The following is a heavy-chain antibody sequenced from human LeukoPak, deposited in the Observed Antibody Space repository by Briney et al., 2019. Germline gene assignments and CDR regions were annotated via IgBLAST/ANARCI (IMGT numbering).Heavy chain of an antibody. D-gene: IGHD2-21*02. Sequence: TGGSLRLSCVVSGFTFNRCWMNWVRQAPGKGLEWVAHINPDGRDTYYVDSVKGRFTISRDHAQNSMYLQMNSLRVEDTAVYYCTSWGDTTAEYFQRWGQGTLVTVSS. CDR3: TSWGDTTAEYFQR. V-gene: IGHV3-7*01. CDR2: INPDGRDT. CDR1: GFTFNRCW. J-gene: IGHJ1*01.